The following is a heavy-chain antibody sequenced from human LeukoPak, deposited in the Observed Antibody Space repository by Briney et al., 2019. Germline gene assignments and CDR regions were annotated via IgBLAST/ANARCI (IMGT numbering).Heavy chain of an antibody. CDR1: SYSISSGYY. J-gene: IGHJ5*02. D-gene: IGHD3-3*01. CDR3: ATDDFWSGSDGWFDP. Sequence: SETLSLTCTVSSYSISSGYYWGWIRQPPGKGLEWIGRIYTSGSTNYNPSLKSRVTMSVDTSKNQFSLKLSSVTAADTAVYYCATDDFWSGSDGWFDPWSQGTLVTVSS. CDR2: IYTSGST. V-gene: IGHV4-38-2*02.